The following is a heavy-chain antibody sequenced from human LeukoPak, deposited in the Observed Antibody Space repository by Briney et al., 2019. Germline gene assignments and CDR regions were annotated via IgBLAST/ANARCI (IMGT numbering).Heavy chain of an antibody. D-gene: IGHD2-2*01. CDR2: IYYSGST. CDR1: GGSISSYY. Sequence: SETLSLTCTVSGGSISSYYWSWIRQPPGKGLEWIGYIYYSGSTNYNPSLKSRVTISVDTSKNQFSLKLSSVTAADTAVYYCARESKYCSSTSCYSIGEPSPFDYWGQGTLVTVSS. CDR3: ARESKYCSSTSCYSIGEPSPFDY. V-gene: IGHV4-59*01. J-gene: IGHJ4*02.